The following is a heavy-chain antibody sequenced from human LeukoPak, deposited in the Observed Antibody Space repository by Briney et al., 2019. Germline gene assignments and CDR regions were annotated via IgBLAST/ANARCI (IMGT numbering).Heavy chain of an antibody. J-gene: IGHJ4*02. CDR1: GYSISSGYF. CDR3: AREVAY. Sequence: SETLSLTCTVSGYSISSGYFWGWFRQPPGKGLDWFGIIYYSGSTYYNTSLKSRVTISVETSKNQFFLQLTSLTAADDAVYYFAREVAYWGQGILVTVSS. V-gene: IGHV4-38-2*02. CDR2: IYYSGST.